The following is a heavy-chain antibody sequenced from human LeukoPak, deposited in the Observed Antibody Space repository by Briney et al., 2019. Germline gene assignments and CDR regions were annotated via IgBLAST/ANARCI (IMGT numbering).Heavy chain of an antibody. CDR3: ARGISLRTSGSYGYYFDY. J-gene: IGHJ4*02. CDR2: IYSGGST. V-gene: IGHV3-66*01. D-gene: IGHD3-10*01. CDR1: GFTVSRNY. Sequence: GGSLRLSCAASGSASGFTVSRNYMSWVRQAPGKGLEWVSVIYSGGSTYYADSVKGRFTLSRDNSKNTLSLQMNSLRAEDTAVYYCARGISLRTSGSYGYYFDYWGQGNLVTVSS.